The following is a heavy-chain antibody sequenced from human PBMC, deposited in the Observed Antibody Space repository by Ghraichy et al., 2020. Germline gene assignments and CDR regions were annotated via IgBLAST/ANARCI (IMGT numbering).Heavy chain of an antibody. Sequence: SETLSLTCDVSGDSVSTNSAAWVWIRQSPSMGLEWLGRTYYRSTWYTDYAVSVRGRITINADTSNSRISLHLNAVTPEDTAIYYCAMSRLVKASVLYWSGCDTWGQGTGVTVSS. CDR2: TYYRSTWYT. D-gene: IGHD2-8*02. CDR3: AMSRLVKASVLYWSGCDT. J-gene: IGHJ1*01. V-gene: IGHV6-1*01. CDR1: GDSVSTNSAA.